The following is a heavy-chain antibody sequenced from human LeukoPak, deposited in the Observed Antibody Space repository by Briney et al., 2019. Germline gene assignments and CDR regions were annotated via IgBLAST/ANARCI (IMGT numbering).Heavy chain of an antibody. CDR3: ARGAGVVPAIPYGMDV. CDR2: INHSGST. J-gene: IGHJ6*04. D-gene: IGHD2-2*01. V-gene: IGHV4-34*01. CDR1: GGSFSGYY. Sequence: SETLSLTCAVYGGSFSGYYWNWIRQPPGKGLEWIGEINHSGSTNYNPSLKSRVTISVDTSKNQFSLKLSSVTAADTAVYYCARGAGVVPAIPYGMDVWAKGPRSPSPQ.